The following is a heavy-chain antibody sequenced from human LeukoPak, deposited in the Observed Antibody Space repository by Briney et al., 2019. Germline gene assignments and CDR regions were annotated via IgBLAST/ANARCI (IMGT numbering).Heavy chain of an antibody. Sequence: ASVKVSCKASGYTFTGYYMHWVRQAPGQGLEWMGWINPSSGGTNYAQKFQGRVTMTRDTSISTAYMELSRLRSDDTAVYYCARESPASPTVDYWGQGTLVTVSS. V-gene: IGHV1-2*02. CDR3: ARESPASPTVDY. CDR1: GYTFTGYY. J-gene: IGHJ4*02. CDR2: INPSSGGT. D-gene: IGHD2-2*01.